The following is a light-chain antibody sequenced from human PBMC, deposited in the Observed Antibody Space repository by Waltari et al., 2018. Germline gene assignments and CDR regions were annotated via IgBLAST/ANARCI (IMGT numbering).Light chain of an antibody. Sequence: QSVLTQPPSASGTPGQRVPIPCSGSSSNLGMNTVNWSQHLPGTAPKPLIYSNNQRPSGVPDRFSGSKSGTSASLAISGLQSEDEADYYCAAWDDSLNGLNWVFGGGTKLTVL. J-gene: IGLJ3*02. CDR1: SSNLGMNT. CDR2: SNN. CDR3: AAWDDSLNGLNWV. V-gene: IGLV1-44*01.